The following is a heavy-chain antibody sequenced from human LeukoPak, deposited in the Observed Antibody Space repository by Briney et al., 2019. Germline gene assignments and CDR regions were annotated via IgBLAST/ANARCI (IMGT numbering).Heavy chain of an antibody. CDR3: AREGYRETAFDI. Sequence: PGGSLRLSCAASGFTVSSNYMSRVRQAPGKGLEWVSGINWNGGSTGYADSVKGRFTISRDNAKNSLYLQMNSLRADDTALYYCAREGYRETAFDIWGQGTMVTVSS. CDR1: GFTVSSNY. J-gene: IGHJ3*02. CDR2: INWNGGST. V-gene: IGHV3-20*04. D-gene: IGHD3-16*02.